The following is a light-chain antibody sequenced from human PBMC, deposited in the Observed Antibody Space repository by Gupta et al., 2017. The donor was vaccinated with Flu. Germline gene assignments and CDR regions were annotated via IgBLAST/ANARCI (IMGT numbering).Light chain of an antibody. CDR3: QHYFTTPPA. V-gene: IGKV4-1*01. CDR1: KNDY. J-gene: IGKJ1*01. CDR2: GAS. Sequence: KNDYLGWYQQKGGEPPKMLISGASQRASGVPRRFSGSGSGTHFSLTINNLQAEDEAVYYCQHYFTTPPAFGPGTKVEI.